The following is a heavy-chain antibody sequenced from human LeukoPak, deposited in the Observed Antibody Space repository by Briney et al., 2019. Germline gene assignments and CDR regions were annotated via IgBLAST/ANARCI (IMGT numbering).Heavy chain of an antibody. V-gene: IGHV1-18*01. CDR3: ARAGVRGPGGRYFGPMSDF. CDR2: ISTNNGNT. Sequence: GASVRVSCKASGYIFTDFGIGWVRQAPGQGLEWMGWISTNNGNTDYTERFRGRVTMTRDTSTNTAYLELRSLTSDDTARYFCARAGVRGPGGRYFGPMSDFWGQGTLVTVSS. D-gene: IGHD3-9*01. J-gene: IGHJ4*02. CDR1: GYIFTDFG.